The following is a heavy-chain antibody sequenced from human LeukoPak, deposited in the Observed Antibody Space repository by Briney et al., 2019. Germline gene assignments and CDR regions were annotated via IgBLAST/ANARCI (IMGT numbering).Heavy chain of an antibody. CDR1: GFTFSNYN. J-gene: IGHJ1*01. CDR2: ISNSGSYI. Sequence: PGGSPRLSCAASGFTFSNYNMNWVRQAPGKGLEWVSTISNSGSYIYYADSVKGRFTISRDNAKNSLFLQMNSLRAEDTAVYYCARDPPSFQHWGQGTLVTVSS. CDR3: ARDPPSFQH. V-gene: IGHV3-21*01.